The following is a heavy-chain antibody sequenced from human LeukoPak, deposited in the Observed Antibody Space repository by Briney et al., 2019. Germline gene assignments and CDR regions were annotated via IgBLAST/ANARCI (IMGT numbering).Heavy chain of an antibody. CDR2: INPNSGGT. CDR3: ARDLTRRAHGSPGLGY. Sequence: ASVNVSCKASGYTFTGYYMHWVRQAPGQGLEWMGWINPNSGGTNYAQKFQGRVTMTRDTSISTAYMELSRLRSDDTAVYYCARDLTRRAHGSPGLGYWGQGTLVTVSS. V-gene: IGHV1-2*02. D-gene: IGHD1-26*01. CDR1: GYTFTGYY. J-gene: IGHJ4*02.